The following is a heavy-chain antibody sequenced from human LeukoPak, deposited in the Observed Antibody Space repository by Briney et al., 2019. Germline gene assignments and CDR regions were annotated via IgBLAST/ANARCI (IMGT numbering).Heavy chain of an antibody. CDR2: VLPFFATV. CDR1: GGTFTSFG. Sequence: ASVTVSCKASGGTFTSFGISWVRQAPGQGLEWVGWVLPFFATVHYAQKFQGRVTFTTDESTSTAYMDLSSLRFDDTAVYFCVRDNTSENPSFPPFDPWGQGTLVIVS. J-gene: IGHJ5*02. V-gene: IGHV1-69*05. D-gene: IGHD1-1*01. CDR3: VRDNTSENPSFPPFDP.